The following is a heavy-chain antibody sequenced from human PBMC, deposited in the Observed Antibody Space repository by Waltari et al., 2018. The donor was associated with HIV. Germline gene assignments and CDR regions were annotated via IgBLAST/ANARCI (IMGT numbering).Heavy chain of an antibody. V-gene: IGHV3-30*02. Sequence: QVHVVESGGGVVQPGGALRLSCTASGLNLHIYDEQWVRQAPGGGLEWVGGIRYEGSQEYYGDSVKGRFIIPRDNPKNTIFLEMTTLRQEDTAKYRCAKDGAPGRDEVFDIWGQGTMVTVS. D-gene: IGHD1-26*01. CDR1: GLNLHIYD. CDR3: AKDGAPGRDEVFDI. CDR2: IRYEGSQE. J-gene: IGHJ3*01.